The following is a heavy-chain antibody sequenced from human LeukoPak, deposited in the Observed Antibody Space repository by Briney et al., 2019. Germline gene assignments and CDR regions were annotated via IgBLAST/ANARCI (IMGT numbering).Heavy chain of an antibody. J-gene: IGHJ4*02. D-gene: IGHD3-22*01. CDR1: GGSVSSYY. CDR2: IYDSGSP. Sequence: SETLSLTCTVSGGSVSSYYWGWIRQPPGKGLAWIGYIYDSGSPKYNPSLKSRVTISIDTSKNQLSLNLSSVTAADTAVYYCARAGYYHDSSSYYSFDSWGQGTLVTVSS. V-gene: IGHV4-59*02. CDR3: ARAGYYHDSSSYYSFDS.